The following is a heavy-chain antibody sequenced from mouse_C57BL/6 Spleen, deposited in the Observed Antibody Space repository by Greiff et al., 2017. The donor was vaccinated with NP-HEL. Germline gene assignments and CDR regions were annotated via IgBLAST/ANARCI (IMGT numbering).Heavy chain of an antibody. V-gene: IGHV2-2*01. CDR1: GFSLTSYG. Sequence: ESGPGLVQPSQSLSITCTVSGFSLTSYGVHWVRQSPGKGLEWLGVIWSGGSTDYNAAFISRLSISKDNSKSQVFFKMNSLQADDTAIYYCARNFDYDEGFAYWGQGTLVTVSA. CDR3: ARNFDYDEGFAY. CDR2: IWSGGST. D-gene: IGHD2-4*01. J-gene: IGHJ3*01.